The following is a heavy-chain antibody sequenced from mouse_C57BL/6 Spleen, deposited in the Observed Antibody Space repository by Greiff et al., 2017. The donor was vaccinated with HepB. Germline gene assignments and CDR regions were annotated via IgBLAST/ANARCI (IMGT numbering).Heavy chain of an antibody. D-gene: IGHD3-3*01. J-gene: IGHJ3*01. Sequence: EVKLMESGGDLVKPGGSLKLSCAASGFTFSSYGMSWVRQTPDKRLEWVATISSGGSYTYYPDSVKGRFTISRDNAKNTLYLQMSSLKSEDTAMYYCARGDRGFAYWGQGTLVTVSA. CDR1: GFTFSSYG. V-gene: IGHV5-6*01. CDR3: ARGDRGFAY. CDR2: ISSGGSYT.